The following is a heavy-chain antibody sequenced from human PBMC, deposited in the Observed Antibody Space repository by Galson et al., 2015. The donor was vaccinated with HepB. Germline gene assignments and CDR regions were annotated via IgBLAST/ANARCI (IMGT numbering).Heavy chain of an antibody. CDR3: AKDHRIAHEYFQH. CDR1: GFTFSSYG. V-gene: IGHV3-30*18. Sequence: SLRLSCAASGFTFSSYGMHWVRQAPGKGLEWVAVISYDGSNKYYADSVKGRFTISRDNSKNTLYLQMNSLRAEDTAVYYCAKDHRIAHEYFQHWGQGTLVTVSS. J-gene: IGHJ1*01. CDR2: ISYDGSNK. D-gene: IGHD1-14*01.